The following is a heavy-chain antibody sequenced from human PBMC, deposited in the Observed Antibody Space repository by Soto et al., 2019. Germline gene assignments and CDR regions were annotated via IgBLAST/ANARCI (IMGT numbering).Heavy chain of an antibody. CDR2: IYYSGST. CDR3: ARGSSIRDFCDY. D-gene: IGHD3-3*01. Sequence: PSETLSLTCTVSGGSISSGGYYWSWIRQHPGKGLEWIGYIYYSGSTYYNPSPKSRVTISVDTSKNQFSLKLSSVTAADTAVYYCARGSSIRDFCDYWGQGTLVTVSS. CDR1: GGSISSGGYY. V-gene: IGHV4-31*03. J-gene: IGHJ4*02.